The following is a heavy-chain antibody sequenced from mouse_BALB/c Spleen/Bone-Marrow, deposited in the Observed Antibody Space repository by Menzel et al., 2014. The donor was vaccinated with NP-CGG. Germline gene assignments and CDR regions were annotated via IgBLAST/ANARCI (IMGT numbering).Heavy chain of an antibody. CDR1: GYAFSSYW. Sequence: VKLMESGAELVRPGTSVKISCKASGYAFSSYWMNWVKQRPGQGLEWIGQIYPGDGDTNYNGKFKGKATLTADKSSSTAYMQLSRLTSEDSAVYFCARRVYDNYWYFDVWGAGTTVTVSS. V-gene: IGHV1-80*01. CDR2: IYPGDGDT. D-gene: IGHD2-3*01. CDR3: ARRVYDNYWYFDV. J-gene: IGHJ1*01.